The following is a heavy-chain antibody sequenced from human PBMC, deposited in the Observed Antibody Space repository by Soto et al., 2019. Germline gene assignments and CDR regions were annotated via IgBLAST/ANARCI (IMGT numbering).Heavy chain of an antibody. Sequence: PGGSLRLSCAASGFTFDDYAMHWVRRAPGKGLEWVSGISWNSGSIGYADSVKGRFTISRDNAKNSLYLQMNSLRAEDTALYYCAKGPRWLQLYYFDYWGQGTLVTVSS. D-gene: IGHD5-12*01. CDR1: GFTFDDYA. V-gene: IGHV3-9*01. J-gene: IGHJ4*02. CDR2: ISWNSGSI. CDR3: AKGPRWLQLYYFDY.